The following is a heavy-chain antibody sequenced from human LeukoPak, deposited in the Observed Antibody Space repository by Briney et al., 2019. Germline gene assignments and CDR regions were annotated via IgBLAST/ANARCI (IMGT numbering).Heavy chain of an antibody. V-gene: IGHV3-49*03. CDR1: GFTFSEYT. CDR2: IRSQGYGETR. D-gene: IGHD1-26*01. J-gene: IGHJ4*02. CDR3: AGSGSYWGLFGY. Sequence: GGSLRLSCAASGFTFSEYTMSWFRQAPGKGLEWVGFIRSQGYGETRKYAASVTGRFTLSRDDSTRIAYLQMDSLKTEDTAVYYCAGSGSYWGLFGYWGQGTLVTVSS.